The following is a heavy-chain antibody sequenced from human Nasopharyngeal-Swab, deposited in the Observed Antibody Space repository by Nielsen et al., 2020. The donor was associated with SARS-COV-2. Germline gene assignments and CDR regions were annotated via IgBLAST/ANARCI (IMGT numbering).Heavy chain of an antibody. D-gene: IGHD3-10*01. CDR1: GFTFYDYY. V-gene: IGHV3-11*01. CDR2: ISSSGNTI. Sequence: GAFLTISCAASGFTFYDYYKGWITPAPGKGVEWVSYISSSGNTIYYADSVKGRFTISRDNAKNSLYLQMNSLRAEDTAVYYCARDPPLWFGELLLGLYYFDYWGQGTLVTVSS. CDR3: ARDPPLWFGELLLGLYYFDY. J-gene: IGHJ4*02.